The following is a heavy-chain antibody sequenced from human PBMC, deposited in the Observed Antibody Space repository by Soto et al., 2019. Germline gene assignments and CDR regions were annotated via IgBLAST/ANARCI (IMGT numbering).Heavy chain of an antibody. CDR1: GGSISSYY. V-gene: IGHV4-59*01. CDR3: ARGEVVVTRDAFDI. J-gene: IGHJ3*02. Sequence: SETLSLTCTVSGGSISSYYWSWIRQPPGKGLEWIGYIYYSGSTNYNPSLKSRVTISVDTSKNQFSLKLSSVTAADTAVYYCARGEVVVTRDAFDIWGQGTMVTVSS. D-gene: IGHD2-2*01. CDR2: IYYSGST.